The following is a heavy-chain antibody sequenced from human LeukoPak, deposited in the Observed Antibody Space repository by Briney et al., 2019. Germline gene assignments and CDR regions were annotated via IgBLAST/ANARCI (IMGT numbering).Heavy chain of an antibody. J-gene: IGHJ3*02. D-gene: IGHD3-10*01. Sequence: SQTLSLTCAISGDSVSSNSAAWNWIRQSPSRGLEWLGRTYYRSKWYNDYAVSVKSRITINPDTSKNQFSLQLNSVTPEDTAVYYCARSLYYGSGSLVYAFDIWGQGTMVTVSS. CDR3: ARSLYYGSGSLVYAFDI. CDR2: TYYRSKWYN. CDR1: GDSVSSNSAA. V-gene: IGHV6-1*01.